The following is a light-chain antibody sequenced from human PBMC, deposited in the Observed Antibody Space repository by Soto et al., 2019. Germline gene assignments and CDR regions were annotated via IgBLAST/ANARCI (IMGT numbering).Light chain of an antibody. J-gene: IGKJ2*01. Sequence: EIQMTQSPSSLSASLGDRVTITCQASQDINDYSNWYQQKPGKAPRLLIYGASFLEVGVPSRFSGSGSGTHFTLTISSLQPEDGATYYCQQYDSLPYTCGQGTRLEIK. CDR2: GAS. V-gene: IGKV1-33*01. CDR3: QQYDSLPYT. CDR1: QDINDY.